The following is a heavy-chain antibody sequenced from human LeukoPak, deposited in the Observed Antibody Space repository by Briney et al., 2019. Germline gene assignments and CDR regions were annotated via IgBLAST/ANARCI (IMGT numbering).Heavy chain of an antibody. J-gene: IGHJ5*02. CDR3: ARDRSGSYPNWFDP. CDR1: GFTFGDYA. D-gene: IGHD3-10*01. Sequence: PGGSLRLSCTASGFTFGDYAMSWIRQAPGKGLEWVSAISGSGGSTYYADSVKGRFTISRDNSKNTLYLQMNSLRAEDTALYYCARDRSGSYPNWFDPWGQGTLVTISS. V-gene: IGHV3-23*01. CDR2: ISGSGGST.